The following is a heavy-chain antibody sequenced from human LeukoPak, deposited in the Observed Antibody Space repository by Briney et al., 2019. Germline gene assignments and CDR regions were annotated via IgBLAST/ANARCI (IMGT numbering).Heavy chain of an antibody. CDR3: ARGSIKRITIFGVVIIRDWFDP. CDR1: GYTFTSYD. CDR2: MNPNSGNT. D-gene: IGHD3-3*01. J-gene: IGHJ5*02. Sequence: ASVKVSCKASGYTFTSYDINWVRQATGQGLEWMGWMNPNSGNTGYAQKFQGRVTMTRNTSISTAYMELSSLRSEDTAVYYCARGSIKRITIFGVVIIRDWFDPWGQGTLVTVPS. V-gene: IGHV1-8*01.